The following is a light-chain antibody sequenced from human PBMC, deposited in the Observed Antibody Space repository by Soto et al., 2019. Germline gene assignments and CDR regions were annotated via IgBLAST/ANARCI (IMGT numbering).Light chain of an antibody. J-gene: IGLJ1*01. Sequence: QPVLTQPRSVSGSPGQSVTISCTGTSSDVGGYNYVSWYRQHPGKAPKLMIYDVTKRPSGVPDRFSGSKSGNTASLTISGLQAEDEADYYCCSYAGSYTYVFGTGTKLTVL. CDR2: DVT. CDR3: CSYAGSYTYV. CDR1: SSDVGGYNY. V-gene: IGLV2-11*01.